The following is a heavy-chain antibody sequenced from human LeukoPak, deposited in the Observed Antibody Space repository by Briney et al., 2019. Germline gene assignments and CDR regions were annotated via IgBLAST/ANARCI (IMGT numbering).Heavy chain of an antibody. CDR3: AKDRVIVGRYQLLCN. CDR1: GFTFHDHG. J-gene: IGHJ4*02. Sequence: SGGSLRLSCVASGFTFHDHGMSWVRQAPGMGLEWVSGINWNGGSTGYADSVKGRFTISRDNAENSLYLQMNSLRAEDTAVYYCAKDRVIVGRYQLLCNWGQGTLVTVSS. D-gene: IGHD2-2*01. V-gene: IGHV3-20*04. CDR2: INWNGGST.